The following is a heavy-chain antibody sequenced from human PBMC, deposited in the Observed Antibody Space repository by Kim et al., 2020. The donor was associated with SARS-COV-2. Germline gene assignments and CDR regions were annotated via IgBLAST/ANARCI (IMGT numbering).Heavy chain of an antibody. J-gene: IGHJ4*02. D-gene: IGHD3-3*01. CDR3: ARASPSSRFLVAPDY. CDR2: INAGNGNT. CDR1: GYTFTSYA. Sequence: ASVKVSCKASGYTFTSYAMHWVRQAPGQRLEWMGWINAGNGNTKYSQKFQGRVTITRDTSASTAYMELSSLRSEDTAVYYCARASPSSRFLVAPDYWGQGTLVTVSS. V-gene: IGHV1-3*01.